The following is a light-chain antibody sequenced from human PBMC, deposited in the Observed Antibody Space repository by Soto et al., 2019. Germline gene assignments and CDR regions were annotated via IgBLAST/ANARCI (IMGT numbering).Light chain of an antibody. Sequence: DMEITKSQSTLSASVGDRVTITCPASQSISSWLAWYQQKPGRAPRPMIFDAYSLESGTASRFRGSRSGTLFTLTIGGLQPDDFATYYCQQYDNCMPLTFGGGTKVDLK. J-gene: IGKJ4*01. CDR2: DAY. CDR1: QSISSW. CDR3: QQYDNCMPLT. V-gene: IGKV1-5*01.